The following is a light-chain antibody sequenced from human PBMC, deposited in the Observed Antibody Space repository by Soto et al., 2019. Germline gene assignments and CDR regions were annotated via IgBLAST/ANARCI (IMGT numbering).Light chain of an antibody. Sequence: IVLTQSPGTLSLSPGERATLSCRASQSVSSDLAWYQQKPGQAPRLLIYDASNRATGIPARFSGSGSGTDFTLTISSLEPEDFAVYYCQQRSNWPPTFGGGTKVDIK. V-gene: IGKV3-11*01. CDR1: QSVSSD. CDR3: QQRSNWPPT. CDR2: DAS. J-gene: IGKJ4*01.